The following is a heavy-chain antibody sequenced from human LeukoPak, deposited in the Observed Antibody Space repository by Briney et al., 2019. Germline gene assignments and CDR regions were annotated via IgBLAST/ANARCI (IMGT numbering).Heavy chain of an antibody. CDR3: ARSSEFPYYYDSSGSLDY. CDR2: INTNTGNP. Sequence: ASVKVSCKASGYTFTSYAMNWVRQAPGQGLEWMGWINTNTGNPTYAQGFTGRFVFSLDTSVSTAYLQISSLKAEDTAVYYCARSSEFPYYYDSSGSLDYWGQGTLVTVSS. V-gene: IGHV7-4-1*02. CDR1: GYTFTSYA. D-gene: IGHD3-22*01. J-gene: IGHJ4*02.